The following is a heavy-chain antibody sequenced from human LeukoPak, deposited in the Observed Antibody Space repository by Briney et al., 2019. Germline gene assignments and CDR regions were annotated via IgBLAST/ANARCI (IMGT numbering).Heavy chain of an antibody. J-gene: IGHJ4*02. V-gene: IGHV3-74*03. CDR1: GFTFSNYW. CDR2: INRDGSTT. Sequence: GGSLRLSCAASGFTFSNYWVHWVRQAPGKGLVWVSRINRDGSTTKYADSVKGRFTVSRDNAKNTLNLQMNSLRAEDTAVYYCARDKKSGESSEINYWGQGTLVTVSS. CDR3: ARDKKSGESSEINY. D-gene: IGHD3-10*01.